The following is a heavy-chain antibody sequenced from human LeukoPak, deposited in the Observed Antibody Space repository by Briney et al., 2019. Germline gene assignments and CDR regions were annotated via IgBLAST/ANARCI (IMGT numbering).Heavy chain of an antibody. CDR2: IDSYYGHT. CDR3: ARASSTTSFFDY. V-gene: IGHV1-18*01. CDR1: GYTFTSYG. Sequence: ASVKVSCKASGYTFTSYGLSWVRQAPGQGLEWMGWIDSYYGHTSYAQNLQGRVTMTTNTSTSTAYMELRSLRSDDTAVYYCARASSTTSFFDYWGQGTLVTVSS. D-gene: IGHD1-1*01. J-gene: IGHJ4*02.